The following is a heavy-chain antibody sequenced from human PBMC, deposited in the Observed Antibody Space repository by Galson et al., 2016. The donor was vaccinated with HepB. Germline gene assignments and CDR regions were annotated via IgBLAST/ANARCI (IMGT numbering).Heavy chain of an antibody. Sequence: SLRLSCAASGFTFSAHDMHWVRQTTGKTLEWVAAIGGAGDTYYPGSVKGRFTISRENAKNSLYLQMNSLRAGDTAVYYYARGDYSYSAMDVWGQGTTVTVSS. CDR3: ARGDYSYSAMDV. V-gene: IGHV3-13*04. J-gene: IGHJ6*02. CDR2: IGGAGDT. CDR1: GFTFSAHD. D-gene: IGHD3-16*01.